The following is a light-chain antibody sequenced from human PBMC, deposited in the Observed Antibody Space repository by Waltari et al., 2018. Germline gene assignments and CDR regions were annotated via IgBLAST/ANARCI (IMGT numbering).Light chain of an antibody. CDR3: SSYTTSNTWV. V-gene: IGLV2-14*03. J-gene: IGLJ3*02. Sequence: QSCLTSPAPVAGSPGTLVTIPRPCNNRDLGFTNYCSWYQQHPGKAPKLMIYAVNKRPSGVSDRFSGSRSGNTASLTISGLQAEDEADYYCSSYTTSNTWVFGGGTKLTVL. CDR1: NRDLGFTNY. CDR2: AVN.